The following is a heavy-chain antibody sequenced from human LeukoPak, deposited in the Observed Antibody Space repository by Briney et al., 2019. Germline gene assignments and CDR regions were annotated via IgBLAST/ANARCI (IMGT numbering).Heavy chain of an antibody. CDR3: AKDQAHYYDILTGPHYFDH. CDR1: GFTFNNYN. D-gene: IGHD3-9*01. V-gene: IGHV3-23*01. Sequence: GGSLRLSCAASGFTFNNYNMSWVRQAPGKGLEWVSAISGSGGSTHYADSVKGRFTISRDNSKNTLYLQMNSLRAEDTAVYYCAKDQAHYYDILTGPHYFDHWGQGTLVTVSS. J-gene: IGHJ4*02. CDR2: ISGSGGST.